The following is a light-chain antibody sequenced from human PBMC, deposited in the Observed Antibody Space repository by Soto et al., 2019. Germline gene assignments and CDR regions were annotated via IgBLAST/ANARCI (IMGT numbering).Light chain of an antibody. CDR2: GAS. V-gene: IGKV3-15*01. J-gene: IGKJ1*01. Sequence: EIVMTQSPATLSVSPGERATLSCRASQSVSSNLAWYQQKPGQAPRLLIYGASTRATGIPARFSGSGSGTEFTLTISRLEPEDFAVYYCQQYGSSHWTFGQGTKVEIK. CDR3: QQYGSSHWT. CDR1: QSVSSN.